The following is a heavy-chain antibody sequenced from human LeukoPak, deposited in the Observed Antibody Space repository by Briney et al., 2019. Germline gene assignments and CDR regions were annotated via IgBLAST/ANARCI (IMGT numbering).Heavy chain of an antibody. Sequence: PGRSLRLSCAASGFTFDDYAMHWVRQVPGKGLEWVSGITWNSGNIGYADSVKGRFTISRDNTQNTLYLQMNSLRAEDTAAYFCAKEYFSSSSDLSSSVVGPGLYFYYWGQGALVTVSS. D-gene: IGHD2-2*01. V-gene: IGHV3-9*01. J-gene: IGHJ4*02. CDR2: ITWNSGNI. CDR3: AKEYFSSSSDLSSSVVGPGLYFYY. CDR1: GFTFDDYA.